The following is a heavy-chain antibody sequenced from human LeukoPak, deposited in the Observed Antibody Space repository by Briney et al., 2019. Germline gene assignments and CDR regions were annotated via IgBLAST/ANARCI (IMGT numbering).Heavy chain of an antibody. CDR1: GFTFSNYA. J-gene: IGHJ4*02. D-gene: IGHD3-22*01. CDR2: VSGHSGST. V-gene: IGHV3-23*01. CDR3: AKDTYYSDSSGYFAGAGYFDY. Sequence: GGSLRLSCAASGFTFSNYAMSWVRQAPGKGLEWVSAVSGHSGSTDYADSVKGRFTISRDNSKNTLYLQINSLRAEDTAVHYCAKDTYYSDSSGYFAGAGYFDYWGQGTLVTVSS.